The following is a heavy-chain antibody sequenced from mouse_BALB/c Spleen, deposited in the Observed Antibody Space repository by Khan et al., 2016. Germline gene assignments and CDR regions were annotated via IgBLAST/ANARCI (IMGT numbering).Heavy chain of an antibody. Sequence: QVQLQQSGAELARPGASVRMSCRASGYTFTNHTVHWVKQRPGQGLEWIGYINPSSDYTNYNQKFKDKATLTADTSSNTAYMQLSSLTSEDSAVYYCAEAPNYCDSGVVYWGQGTLVTVSA. CDR2: INPSSDYT. D-gene: IGHD2-4*01. CDR1: GYTFTNHT. CDR3: AEAPNYCDSGVVY. J-gene: IGHJ3*01. V-gene: IGHV1-4*01.